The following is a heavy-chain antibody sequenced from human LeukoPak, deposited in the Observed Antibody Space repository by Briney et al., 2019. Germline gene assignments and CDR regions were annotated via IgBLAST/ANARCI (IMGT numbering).Heavy chain of an antibody. D-gene: IGHD3-10*01. CDR1: GYTFTSYG. CDR2: ISAYNGNT. Sequence: ASVKVFCKASGYTFTSYGISWVRQAPGQGLEWMGWISAYNGNTNYAQKLQGRVTMTTDTSTSTAYMELRSLRSDDTAVYYCARTQYYGSGGYDYYYYYMDVWGKGTTVTISS. CDR3: ARTQYYGSGGYDYYYYYMDV. J-gene: IGHJ6*03. V-gene: IGHV1-18*01.